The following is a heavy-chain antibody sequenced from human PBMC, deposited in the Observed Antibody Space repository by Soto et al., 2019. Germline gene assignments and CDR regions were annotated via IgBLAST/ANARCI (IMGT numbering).Heavy chain of an antibody. D-gene: IGHD6-25*01. Sequence: GGSLRLSCAASGFTFSSYSMNWVRQAPGKGLEWVSSISSSSSYIYYADSVKGRFTISRDNAKNSLYLQMNSLRAEDTAVYYYARSSPNPAGQNWFAPWGQGTLVTVSS. CDR1: GFTFSSYS. V-gene: IGHV3-21*01. CDR2: ISSSSSYI. CDR3: ARSSPNPAGQNWFAP. J-gene: IGHJ5*02.